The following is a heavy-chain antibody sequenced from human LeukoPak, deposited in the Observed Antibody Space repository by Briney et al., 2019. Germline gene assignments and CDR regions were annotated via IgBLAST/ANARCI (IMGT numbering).Heavy chain of an antibody. CDR3: ARLPVLSSGYSYGMDV. D-gene: IGHD3-22*01. J-gene: IGHJ6*02. CDR2: IYYSGST. V-gene: IGHV4-59*08. Sequence: PETLSLTCTVSGGSISSYYWSWIRQPPGKGLEWIGYIYYSGSTNYNPSLKSRVTISVDTSKNQFSLKLSSVTAADTAVYYCARLPVLSSGYSYGMDVWGQGTTVNVSS. CDR1: GGSISSYY.